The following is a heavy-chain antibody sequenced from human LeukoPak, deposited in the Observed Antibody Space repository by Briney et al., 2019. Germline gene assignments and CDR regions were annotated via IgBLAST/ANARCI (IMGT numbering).Heavy chain of an antibody. V-gene: IGHV1-18*01. CDR3: ARDCSSTSCYVGEAVYYYYGMDV. D-gene: IGHD2-2*01. Sequence: ASVKVSCKASGYTFTSYGISWVRQAPGRGLEWMGWISAYNGNTNYAQKLQGRVTMTTDTSTSTAYMELRSLRSDDTAVYYCARDCSSTSCYVGEAVYYYYGMDVWGQGTTVTVSS. J-gene: IGHJ6*02. CDR1: GYTFTSYG. CDR2: ISAYNGNT.